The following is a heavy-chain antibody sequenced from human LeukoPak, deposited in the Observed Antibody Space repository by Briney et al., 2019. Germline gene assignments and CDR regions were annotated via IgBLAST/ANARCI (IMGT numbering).Heavy chain of an antibody. CDR2: INHSGST. V-gene: IGHV4-34*01. CDR1: GGSFSGYY. CDR3: ARGWGYSYATRPLYYGMDV. D-gene: IGHD5-18*01. Sequence: SETLSLTCAVYGGSFSGYYWSWIRQPPGKGLEWIGEINHSGSTNYNPSLKSRVTISVDTSKNQFSLKLSSVTAADTAVYCCARGWGYSYATRPLYYGMDVWGQGTRSPSP. J-gene: IGHJ6*02.